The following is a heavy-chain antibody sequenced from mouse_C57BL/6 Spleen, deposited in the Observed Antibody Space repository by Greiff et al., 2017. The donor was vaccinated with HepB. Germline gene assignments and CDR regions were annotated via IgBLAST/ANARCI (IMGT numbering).Heavy chain of an antibody. V-gene: IGHV5-9-1*02. D-gene: IGHD2-3*01. Sequence: EVKLVESGEGLVKPGGSLKLSCAASGFTFSSYAMSWVRQTPEKRLEWVAYISSGGDYIYYADTVKGRFTISRDNARNTLYLQMSSLKSEDTAMYYCTRDDGYPVAYWGQGTLVTVSA. J-gene: IGHJ3*01. CDR1: GFTFSSYA. CDR2: ISSGGDYI. CDR3: TRDDGYPVAY.